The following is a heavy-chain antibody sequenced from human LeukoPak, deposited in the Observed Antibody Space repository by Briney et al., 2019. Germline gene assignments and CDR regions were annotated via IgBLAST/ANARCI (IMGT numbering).Heavy chain of an antibody. V-gene: IGHV3-53*01. CDR3: VRGMDV. Sequence: HSGGSLRLSCAASGFTVSSNYMSWVRQAPGKGLEWVSVIYSGGSTYYADSVKGRFTISRDNAKNSVYLQMNSLRAEDTAVYYCVRGMDVWGQGTTVTVSS. CDR2: IYSGGST. J-gene: IGHJ6*02. CDR1: GFTVSSNY.